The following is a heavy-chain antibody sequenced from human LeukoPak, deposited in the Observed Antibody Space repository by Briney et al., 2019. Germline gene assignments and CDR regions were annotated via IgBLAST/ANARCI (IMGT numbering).Heavy chain of an antibody. CDR2: IDSDGGNT. CDR1: GFTFSSYW. Sequence: PGGSLRLSCAASGFTFSSYWMHWVRQAPGKGLVWVSRIDSDGGNTNYADSVKGRFTVSRDNAKNTLYLQMNSLRAEDTAVYYCARDDYGDYYFDYWGQGTLVTVSP. J-gene: IGHJ4*02. V-gene: IGHV3-74*01. CDR3: ARDDYGDYYFDY. D-gene: IGHD4-17*01.